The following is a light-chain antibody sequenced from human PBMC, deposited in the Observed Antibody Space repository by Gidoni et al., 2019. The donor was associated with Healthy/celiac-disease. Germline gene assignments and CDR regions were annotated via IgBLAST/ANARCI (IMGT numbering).Light chain of an antibody. CDR1: QSISSY. CDR2: AAS. J-gene: IGKJ2*04. CDR3: QQSYSTPCS. Sequence: DIQMTQCTSSLSASVGDRVTIPCRASQSISSYLNWYQQKPGKAPKLLIYAASSLQSGVPSRFSGRGSGTDFTLTISSLPPEDFATYYWQQSYSTPCSFGQGTKLEIK. V-gene: IGKV1-39*01.